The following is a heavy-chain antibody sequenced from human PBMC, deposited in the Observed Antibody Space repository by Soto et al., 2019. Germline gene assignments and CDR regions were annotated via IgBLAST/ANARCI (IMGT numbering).Heavy chain of an antibody. CDR3: ARVDVVASNWFDP. Sequence: QVQMQESGPGLVKPSQTLYLTCSVSGGSIIDSGSFYWNWIRQHPGKGLEWIGYIYYSGSTYYNRSLMSRATISLDTSKNQFSLKLTSVTAADTTIYYWARVDVVASNWFDPWGQGTLVTVSS. D-gene: IGHD2-15*01. J-gene: IGHJ5*02. CDR2: IYYSGST. V-gene: IGHV4-31*03. CDR1: GGSIIDSGSFY.